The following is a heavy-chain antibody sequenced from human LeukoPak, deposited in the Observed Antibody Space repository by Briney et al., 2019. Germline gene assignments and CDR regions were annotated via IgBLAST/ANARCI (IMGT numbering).Heavy chain of an antibody. Sequence: GGSLRLSCAASGFTFSSYAMSWVRQAPGKGLEWVSAISGSGGSTYYADSVKGRFTVSRDNSKNTLYLQMNSLRAEDTAVYYCAKVKYNWNDVGAPYFDYWGQGTLVTVSS. J-gene: IGHJ4*02. CDR3: AKVKYNWNDVGAPYFDY. CDR2: ISGSGGST. CDR1: GFTFSSYA. V-gene: IGHV3-23*01. D-gene: IGHD1-20*01.